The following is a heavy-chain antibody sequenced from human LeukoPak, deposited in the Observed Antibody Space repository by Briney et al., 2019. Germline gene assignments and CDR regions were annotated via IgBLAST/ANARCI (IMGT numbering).Heavy chain of an antibody. CDR1: GFTFSSYG. V-gene: IGHV3-33*01. Sequence: PGGSLRLSCAASGFTFSSYGMHWVRQAPGKGLEWVAVIWYDGSNKYYADSVKGRFTISRDNSKNTLYLQMNSLRAEDTAVYYCARGGGATDFDYWGQGTLVTVSS. CDR3: ARGGGATDFDY. D-gene: IGHD1-26*01. J-gene: IGHJ4*02. CDR2: IWYDGSNK.